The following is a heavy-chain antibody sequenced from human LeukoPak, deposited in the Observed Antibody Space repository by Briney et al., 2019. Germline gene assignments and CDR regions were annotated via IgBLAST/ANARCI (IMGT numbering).Heavy chain of an antibody. Sequence: HPSETLSLTCTVSGGSISSDNYYWGWIRQPPGKGLEFIGSIYYSGSTYYNPSLKSRVTISVDTSKNQFSLKLSSVTAADTAVYYCARGFLGYTPQTIQLWPPDYWGQGTLVTVSS. D-gene: IGHD5-18*01. CDR1: GGSISSDNYY. V-gene: IGHV4-39*07. CDR3: ARGFLGYTPQTIQLWPPDY. J-gene: IGHJ4*02. CDR2: IYYSGST.